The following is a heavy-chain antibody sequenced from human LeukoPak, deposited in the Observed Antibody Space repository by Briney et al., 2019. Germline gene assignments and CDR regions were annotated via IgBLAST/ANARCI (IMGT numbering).Heavy chain of an antibody. CDR2: ISYTGST. CDR1: DDSFNTYY. J-gene: IGHJ3*02. V-gene: IGHV4-59*01. Sequence: SETLSLTCSVSDDSFNTYYWSWIRQPPGKGLEWIGYISYTGSTNYNPSLKSRVTVSLDTSKKQFSLKLTSVNAADTAVYYCARSGTIFGVVILNDAFDIWGQGTMVTVSS. CDR3: ARSGTIFGVVILNDAFDI. D-gene: IGHD3-3*01.